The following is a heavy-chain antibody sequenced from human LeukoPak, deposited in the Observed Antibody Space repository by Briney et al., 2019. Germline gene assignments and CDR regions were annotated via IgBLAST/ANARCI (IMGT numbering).Heavy chain of an antibody. J-gene: IGHJ4*02. Sequence: GGSLRLSCAASGFTFSSYWMHWVRQAPGKGLVWVSRINSDGSSTSYADSVKGRFTISRDNAKNSLYLQMNSLRAEDTAVYYCARDESHYYGSGSYYYWGQGTLVTVSS. V-gene: IGHV3-74*01. CDR2: INSDGSST. CDR1: GFTFSSYW. CDR3: ARDESHYYGSGSYYY. D-gene: IGHD3-10*01.